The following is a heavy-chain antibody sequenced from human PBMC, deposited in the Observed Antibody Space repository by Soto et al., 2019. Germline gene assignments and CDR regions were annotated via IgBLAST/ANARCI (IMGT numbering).Heavy chain of an antibody. J-gene: IGHJ4*02. Sequence: PGGSLRLSCAASGFTFSSYAMSWVRQAPGKGLEWVSAISGSAGRTYYADPVKGRFTISRDNSRNTLYLQMNSLRAEDTALYYCAKEMYSSGFFDYWGQGTLVTVSS. D-gene: IGHD6-19*01. CDR1: GFTFSSYA. V-gene: IGHV3-23*01. CDR3: AKEMYSSGFFDY. CDR2: ISGSAGRT.